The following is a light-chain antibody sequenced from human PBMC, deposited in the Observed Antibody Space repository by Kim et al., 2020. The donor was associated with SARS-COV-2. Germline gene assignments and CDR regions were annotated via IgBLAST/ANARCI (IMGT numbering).Light chain of an antibody. CDR3: QQYDNWLPLT. CDR2: AAS. J-gene: IGKJ5*01. Sequence: SPGEGATLSCRASQSISVNLAWYQQKPGQAPRLLIYAASTRATGVPARFSGSGSGTEFTLTISSLLSEDFAVYYCQQYDNWLPLTFGQGTRLEIK. V-gene: IGKV3-15*01. CDR1: QSISVN.